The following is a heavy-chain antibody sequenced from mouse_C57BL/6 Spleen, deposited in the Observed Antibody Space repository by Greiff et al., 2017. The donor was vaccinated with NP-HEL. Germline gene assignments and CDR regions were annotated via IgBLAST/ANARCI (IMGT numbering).Heavy chain of an antibody. CDR2: IYPGSGNT. Sequence: QVQLKESGPELVKPGASVKISCKASGYSFTSYYIHWVKQRPGQGLEWIGWIYPGSGNTKYNEKFKGKATLTADTSSSTAYMQLSSLTSEDSAVYYCARDYYGSSPGAYWGQGTLVTVSA. CDR3: ARDYYGSSPGAY. V-gene: IGHV1-66*01. J-gene: IGHJ3*01. CDR1: GYSFTSYY. D-gene: IGHD1-1*01.